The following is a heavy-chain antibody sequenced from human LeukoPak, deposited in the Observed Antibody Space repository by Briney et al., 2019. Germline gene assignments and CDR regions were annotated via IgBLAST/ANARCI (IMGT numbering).Heavy chain of an antibody. D-gene: IGHD3-3*01. CDR1: GYSFTNNW. V-gene: IGHV5-51*01. CDR3: ARRALVGDSSWSGYYYFDN. Sequence: GESLRISCKGSGYSFTNNWIGWVRQMPGKGLEWMGMIHPGESKPKYSPSFQGQVTISVDKSTSTAYLQWNSLKAPDTATYFCARRALVGDSSWSGYYYFDNWGQGTLVTVSS. CDR2: IHPGESKP. J-gene: IGHJ4*02.